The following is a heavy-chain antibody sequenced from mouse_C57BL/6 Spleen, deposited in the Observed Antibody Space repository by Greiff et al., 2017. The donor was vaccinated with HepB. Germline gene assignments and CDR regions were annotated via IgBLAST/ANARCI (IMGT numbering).Heavy chain of an antibody. J-gene: IGHJ2*01. CDR3: ARKGDYGSSPFDY. D-gene: IGHD1-1*01. V-gene: IGHV1-81*01. CDR1: GYTFTSYG. Sequence: VQLQQSGAELARPGASVKLSCKASGYTFTSYGISWVKQRTGQGLEWIGEIYPRSGNTYYNEKFKGKATLTADKSSSTAYMELRSLTSEDSAVYFCARKGDYGSSPFDYWGQGTTLTVSS. CDR2: IYPRSGNT.